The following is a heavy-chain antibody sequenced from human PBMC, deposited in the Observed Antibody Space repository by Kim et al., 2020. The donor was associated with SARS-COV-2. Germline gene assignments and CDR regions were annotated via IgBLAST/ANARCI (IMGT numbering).Heavy chain of an antibody. CDR3: ARAQSIAARVAILFDY. J-gene: IGHJ4*02. D-gene: IGHD6-6*01. Sequence: LKSRVPISVDTSKNQFSLKLSSVTAAETAVYYCARAQSIAARVAILFDYWGQGTLVTVSS. V-gene: IGHV4-34*01.